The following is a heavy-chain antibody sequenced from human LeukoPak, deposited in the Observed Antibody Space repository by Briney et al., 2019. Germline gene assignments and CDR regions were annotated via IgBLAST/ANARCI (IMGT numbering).Heavy chain of an antibody. J-gene: IGHJ4*02. CDR2: INPNSGGT. Sequence: ASVKVSCKASGYTFTGYYMHWVRQAPGQGLEWMGSINPNSGGTNYAQKFQGRVTMTRDTSISTAYMELSSLRSDDTAVYYCARDRAVATIGGVDYWGQGTLVTVSS. CDR1: GYTFTGYY. V-gene: IGHV1-2*02. D-gene: IGHD5-12*01. CDR3: ARDRAVATIGGVDY.